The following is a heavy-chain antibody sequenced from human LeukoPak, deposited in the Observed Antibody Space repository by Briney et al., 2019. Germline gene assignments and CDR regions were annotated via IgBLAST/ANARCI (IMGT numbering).Heavy chain of an antibody. CDR1: GYTFTSYY. V-gene: IGHV1-46*01. J-gene: IGHJ4*02. D-gene: IGHD3-22*01. CDR3: ASSGVPYYYDSSGYYHSDY. Sequence: ASVKVSCKASGYTFTSYYMHWVRQAPGQGLEWMGIINPSGGSTSYAQKFQGRATMTRDTSTSTVYMELSSLRSEDTAVYYCASSGVPYYYDSSGYYHSDYWGQGTLVTVSS. CDR2: INPSGGST.